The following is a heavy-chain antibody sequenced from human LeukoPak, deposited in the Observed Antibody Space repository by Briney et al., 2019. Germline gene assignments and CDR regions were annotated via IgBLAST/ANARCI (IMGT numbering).Heavy chain of an antibody. J-gene: IGHJ4*02. Sequence: GGSLRLSCAASGFTFSSYAMHWVRQAPGKGLEWVAVISYDGSNKYYADSVKGRFTISRDNSKNTLYLQMNSLRAEDTAVYYGARADSYYYDSSGYAALDYWGQGTLVTVSS. D-gene: IGHD3-22*01. CDR3: ARADSYYYDSSGYAALDY. CDR1: GFTFSSYA. V-gene: IGHV3-30-3*01. CDR2: ISYDGSNK.